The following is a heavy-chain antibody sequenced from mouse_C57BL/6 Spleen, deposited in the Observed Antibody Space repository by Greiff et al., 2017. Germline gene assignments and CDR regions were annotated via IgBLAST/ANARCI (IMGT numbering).Heavy chain of an antibody. J-gene: IGHJ2*01. CDR2: IHPNSGST. Sequence: QVQLQQPGAELVKPGASVKLSCKASGYTFTSYWMHWVKQRPGQGLEWIGMIHPNSGSTNYNEKFKSKATLTVDKSSSTAYMQLSSLTSDDSAVXYCAARNWAFFDYWGQGTTLTVSS. D-gene: IGHD4-1*01. CDR1: GYTFTSYW. V-gene: IGHV1-64*01. CDR3: AARNWAFFDY.